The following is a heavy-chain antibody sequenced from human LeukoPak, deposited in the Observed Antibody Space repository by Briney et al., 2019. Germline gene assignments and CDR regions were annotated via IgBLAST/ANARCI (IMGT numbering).Heavy chain of an antibody. CDR3: ARETWQKGAHYMDV. D-gene: IGHD3-16*01. CDR1: GGSISSYY. Sequence: SETLSLTCTVSGGSISSYYWSWIRQPAGKGLEWIGRIYASGSTRYNPSLKSRVTMPVDTSKNQFSLKLSSVTAADTAVYYCARETWQKGAHYMDVWGKGTTVTISS. V-gene: IGHV4-4*07. J-gene: IGHJ6*03. CDR2: IYASGST.